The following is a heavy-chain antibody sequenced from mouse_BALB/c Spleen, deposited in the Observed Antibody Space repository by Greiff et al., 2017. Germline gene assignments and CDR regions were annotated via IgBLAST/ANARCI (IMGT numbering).Heavy chain of an antibody. CDR1: GFTFSSYG. Sequence: EVQLVESGGDLVKPGGSLKLSCAASGFTFSSYGMSWVRQTPDKRLEWVATISSGGSYTYYPDSVKGRFTISRDNAKNTLYLQMSSLKSEDTAMYYCARHEEEYAMDYWGQGTSVTVSS. V-gene: IGHV5-6*01. J-gene: IGHJ4*01. CDR2: ISSGGSYT. CDR3: ARHEEEYAMDY.